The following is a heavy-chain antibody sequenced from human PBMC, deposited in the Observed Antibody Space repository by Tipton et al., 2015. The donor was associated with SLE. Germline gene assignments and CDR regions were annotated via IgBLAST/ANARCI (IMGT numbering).Heavy chain of an antibody. J-gene: IGHJ4*02. V-gene: IGHV3-33*06. CDR1: GFTFRSYG. D-gene: IGHD3-3*01. CDR2: IWYDGSNK. CDR3: AKGGPFGDD. Sequence: SGFTFRSYGMHWVRQALGKGLEWVAVIWYDGSNKYYADSVKGRFTISRDNSKNTLYLQMNSLRTEDTAVYYCAKGGPFGDDWGQGTLVTVSS.